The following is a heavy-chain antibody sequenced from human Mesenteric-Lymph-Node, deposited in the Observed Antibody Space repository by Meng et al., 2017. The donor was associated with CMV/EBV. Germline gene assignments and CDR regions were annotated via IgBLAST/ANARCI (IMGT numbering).Heavy chain of an antibody. J-gene: IGHJ5*02. Sequence: SLKISCAASGFTFDDYAMHWVRQAPGKGLEWVSGISWNSGSIGYADAVKGRFTISRDNAKNSLYLQMNSLRADDTAVYYCARLYCTSTSCYRGWFDPWGQGTLVTVSS. CDR3: ARLYCTSTSCYRGWFDP. D-gene: IGHD2-2*01. CDR2: ISWNSGSI. CDR1: GFTFDDYA. V-gene: IGHV3-9*01.